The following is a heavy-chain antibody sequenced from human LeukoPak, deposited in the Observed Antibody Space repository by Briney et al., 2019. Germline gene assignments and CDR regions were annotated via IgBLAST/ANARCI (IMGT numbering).Heavy chain of an antibody. CDR2: IYYSGST. V-gene: IGHV4-30-4*08. CDR3: ARRPSTVEGAFDI. Sequence: SETLSLTCTVSGGSISSGDYYWSWVRQPPGKGLEWIGYIYYSGSTYHNPSLKSRVTISVDTSKNQFSLKLSSVTAADTAVYYGARRPSTVEGAFDIWGQGTMVTVSS. D-gene: IGHD4-23*01. J-gene: IGHJ3*02. CDR1: GGSISSGDYY.